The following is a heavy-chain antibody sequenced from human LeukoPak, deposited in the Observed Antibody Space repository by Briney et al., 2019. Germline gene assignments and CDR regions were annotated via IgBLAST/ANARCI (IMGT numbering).Heavy chain of an antibody. CDR3: AKEYGERGFDY. D-gene: IGHD4-17*01. V-gene: IGHV3-9*01. CDR2: ISWNSGSI. J-gene: IGHJ4*02. Sequence: GGSLRLSCAAFGFTFDDYAMHWVRQAPGKGLEWVSGISWNSGSIGYADSVKGRFTISRDNAKNSLYLQMNSLRAEDTALYYCAKEYGERGFDYWGQGTLVTVSS. CDR1: GFTFDDYA.